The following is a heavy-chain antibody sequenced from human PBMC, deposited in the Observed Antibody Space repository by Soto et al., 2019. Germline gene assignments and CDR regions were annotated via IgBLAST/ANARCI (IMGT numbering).Heavy chain of an antibody. V-gene: IGHV3-33*01. CDR3: SRGDRPDFDY. D-gene: IGHD6-6*01. Sequence: PGVSLRLSCVASGFTFSAYGMHWVRQAPGKGLDWVGVIWNDGTQQFYGDSVKGRFSISRDNAKNTLYLQMTSLRAEDTAVYFCSRGDRPDFDYWGQGTLVTVSS. J-gene: IGHJ4*02. CDR2: IWNDGTQQ. CDR1: GFTFSAYG.